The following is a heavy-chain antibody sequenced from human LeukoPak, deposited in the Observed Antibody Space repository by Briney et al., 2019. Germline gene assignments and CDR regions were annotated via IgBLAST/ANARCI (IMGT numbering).Heavy chain of an antibody. CDR3: AAPSGSTYYSPFDF. V-gene: IGHV4-39*01. Sequence: SETLSLTCTVSGASITSSNHYWGWIRQPPGKALEWIGNIYYSGHTSYTPSLKSRVFISVDTSKNQFSLRLTSVSAADTAVYYCAAPSGSTYYSPFDFWGQGTTVSVSS. D-gene: IGHD1-26*01. CDR2: IYYSGHT. CDR1: GASITSSNHY. J-gene: IGHJ4*02.